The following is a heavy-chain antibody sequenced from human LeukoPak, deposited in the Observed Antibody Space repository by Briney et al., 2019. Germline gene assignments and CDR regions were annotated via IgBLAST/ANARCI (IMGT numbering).Heavy chain of an antibody. Sequence: GGSLRLSCAASGFTFSSYGMHWVRQAPGKGLEWVAVIWYDGSNKYYADSVKGRFTISGDNSKNTLYLQMNSLRAEDTAIYFCAKRSQESSGYFDYWGQGALVTVSS. J-gene: IGHJ4*02. CDR1: GFTFSSYG. CDR3: AKRSQESSGYFDY. D-gene: IGHD3-22*01. V-gene: IGHV3-33*06. CDR2: IWYDGSNK.